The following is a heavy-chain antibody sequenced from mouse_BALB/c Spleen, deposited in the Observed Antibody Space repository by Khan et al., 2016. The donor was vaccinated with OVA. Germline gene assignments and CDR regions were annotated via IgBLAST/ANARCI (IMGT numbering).Heavy chain of an antibody. CDR1: GSTFTSYW. Sequence: VQLKESGTVLARPGASVKMSCKASGSTFTSYWIHWVKQRPGQGLEWIGAIYPGNSDTSYNQRFKGKAKLTAVTSTSTAYMELSSLTNEDSAVYYCTYDGYFVGGFAYWGQGTLVTVSA. CDR3: TYDGYFVGGFAY. J-gene: IGHJ3*01. D-gene: IGHD2-3*01. V-gene: IGHV1-5*01. CDR2: IYPGNSDT.